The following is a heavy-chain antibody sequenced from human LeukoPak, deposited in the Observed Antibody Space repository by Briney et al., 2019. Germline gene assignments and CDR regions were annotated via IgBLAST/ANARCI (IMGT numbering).Heavy chain of an antibody. Sequence: PSETLSLTCAVYGGSFSGYYWSWIRQPPGKGLEWIGEINHSGSTNYNPSLKSRVTISVDTSKNQFSLKLSSVTAADTAVYYCARPSRKYAFDIWGQGTMVTVSS. CDR3: ARPSRKYAFDI. V-gene: IGHV4-34*01. J-gene: IGHJ3*02. CDR2: INHSGST. CDR1: GGSFSGYY.